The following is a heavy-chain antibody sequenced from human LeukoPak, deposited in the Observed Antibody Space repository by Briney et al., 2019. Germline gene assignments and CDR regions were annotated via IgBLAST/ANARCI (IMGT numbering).Heavy chain of an antibody. V-gene: IGHV4-39*07. CDR2: IYYTGST. J-gene: IGHJ4*02. Sequence: SETLSLTCSVSGDSISNSNYYWGWIRQPPGKGLEWIGNIYYTGSTYYNPSLKSRVTISVDTSKNQFSLKLSSVTAADTAVYYCARGRMVRGVGLPYYFDYWGQGTLVTVSS. CDR1: GDSISNSNYY. CDR3: ARGRMVRGVGLPYYFDY. D-gene: IGHD3-10*01.